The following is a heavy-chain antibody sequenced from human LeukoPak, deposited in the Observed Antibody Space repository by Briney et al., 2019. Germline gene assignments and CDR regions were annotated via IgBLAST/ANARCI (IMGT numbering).Heavy chain of an antibody. CDR1: GFTFSSYA. J-gene: IGHJ4*02. CDR2: ISGSGGST. CDR3: AKDRPSITIFGVVRKRDY. D-gene: IGHD3-3*01. Sequence: GRSLRLSCAASGFTFSSYAMSWVRQAPGKGLEWVSAISGSGGSTYYADSVKGRFTISRDNSKNTLYLQMNSLRAEDTAVYYCAKDRPSITIFGVVRKRDYWGQGTLVTVSS. V-gene: IGHV3-23*01.